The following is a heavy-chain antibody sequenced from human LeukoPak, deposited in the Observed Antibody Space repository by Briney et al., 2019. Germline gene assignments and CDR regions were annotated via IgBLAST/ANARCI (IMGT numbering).Heavy chain of an antibody. D-gene: IGHD5-18*01. CDR1: GYTFTSYY. CDR2: INPNSGGT. V-gene: IGHV1-2*06. CDR3: ARVTTAMVSTLDY. Sequence: ASVKVSCKASGYTFTSYYMHWVRQAPGQGLEWMGRINPNSGGTNYAQKFQGRVTMTRDTSISTAYMELSRLRSDDTAVYYCARVTTAMVSTLDYWGQGTLVTVSS. J-gene: IGHJ4*02.